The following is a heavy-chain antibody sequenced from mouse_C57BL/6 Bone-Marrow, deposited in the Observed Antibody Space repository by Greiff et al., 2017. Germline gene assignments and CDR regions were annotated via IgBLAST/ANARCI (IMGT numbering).Heavy chain of an antibody. CDR2: IDPANGNT. CDR3: ARLVLRSFSWYFDV. D-gene: IGHD1-1*01. V-gene: IGHV14-3*01. Sequence: EVKLVESVAELVRPGASVKLSCTASGFNIKNTYMHWVKQRPEQGLEWIGRIDPANGNTKYAPKFQGKATITADTSSNTAYLQLSSLTSEDTAIYYCARLVLRSFSWYFDVWGTGTTVTVSS. J-gene: IGHJ1*03. CDR1: GFNIKNTY.